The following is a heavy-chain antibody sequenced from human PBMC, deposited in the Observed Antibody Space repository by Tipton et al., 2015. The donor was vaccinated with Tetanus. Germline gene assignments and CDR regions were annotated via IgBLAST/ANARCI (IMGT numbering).Heavy chain of an antibody. V-gene: IGHV4-39*01. J-gene: IGHJ4*02. D-gene: IGHD6-6*01. Sequence: TLSLTCTVSGGSISSSSYYWGWIRQPPGKGLEWIGSIYYSGSTYYNPSLKSRVTTSVDTSKNQFSLKLSSVTAADTAVYFCVKFEYRTSFASWGQGALVTVSS. CDR1: GGSISSSSYY. CDR3: VKFEYRTSFAS. CDR2: IYYSGST.